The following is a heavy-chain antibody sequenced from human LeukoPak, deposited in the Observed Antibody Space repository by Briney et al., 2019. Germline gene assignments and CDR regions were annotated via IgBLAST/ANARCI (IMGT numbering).Heavy chain of an antibody. J-gene: IGHJ4*02. Sequence: GASVKVSCKASGYTFTSYYMHWVRQAPGQGLEWMGIINPSGGSTSYAQKFQGRVTMTRDMSTSTVYMELSSLRSEDTAVYYCARVTPTSYSSSWYYFDYWGQGTLATVSS. CDR3: ARVTPTSYSSSWYYFDY. CDR1: GYTFTSYY. D-gene: IGHD6-13*01. V-gene: IGHV1-46*01. CDR2: INPSGGST.